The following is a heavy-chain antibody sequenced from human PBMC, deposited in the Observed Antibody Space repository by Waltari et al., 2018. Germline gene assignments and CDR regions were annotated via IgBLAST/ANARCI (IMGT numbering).Heavy chain of an antibody. V-gene: IGHV1-69-2*01. CDR3: VTALGDRSSASRPFDV. Sequence: EVQLLQSGTELKTPGSTVKLSCQVSGYRFTDYYIPWVQQAPGKGPQWMGLVDPEDGETIYAERFQGRVTITADTSTGTAFMELSSLTSDDTAVYYCVTALGDRSSASRPFDVWGLGTLITVSS. J-gene: IGHJ3*01. CDR1: GYRFTDYY. CDR2: VDPEDGET. D-gene: IGHD3-10*01.